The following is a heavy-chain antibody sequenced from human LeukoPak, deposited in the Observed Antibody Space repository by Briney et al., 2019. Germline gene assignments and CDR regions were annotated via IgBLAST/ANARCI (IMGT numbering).Heavy chain of an antibody. Sequence: GGSLRLSCAASGFTFSSYWMSWVRQAPGKGLEWVANIKQDGSEKYYVDSVKGRFTISRDNAKNSLYLQMNSLRAEDTAVYYCARDGDYYDSSGPGDYWGQGTLVTVSS. V-gene: IGHV3-7*01. D-gene: IGHD3-22*01. CDR2: IKQDGSEK. CDR3: ARDGDYYDSSGPGDY. J-gene: IGHJ4*02. CDR1: GFTFSSYW.